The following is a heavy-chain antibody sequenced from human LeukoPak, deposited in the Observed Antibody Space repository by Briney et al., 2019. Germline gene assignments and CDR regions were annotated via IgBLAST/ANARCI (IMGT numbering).Heavy chain of an antibody. CDR2: IYPSGST. CDR1: GGSISGGGYS. CDR3: ARDSHYYGSGTGLDV. J-gene: IGHJ6*04. V-gene: IGHV4-39*07. D-gene: IGHD3-10*01. Sequence: SETLSLTCAVSGGSISGGGYSWNWIRQPPGKGLEWIGSIYPSGSTYYNPSLKSRVTISVDTSKNQFSLKLNSVTAADTAVYYCARDSHYYGSGTGLDVWGKGTTVTVSS.